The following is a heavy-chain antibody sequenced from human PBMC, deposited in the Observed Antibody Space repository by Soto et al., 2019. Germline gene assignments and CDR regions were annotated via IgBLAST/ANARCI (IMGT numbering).Heavy chain of an antibody. CDR2: INPSGGST. J-gene: IGHJ3*02. CDR1: GYTFTSYY. V-gene: IGHV1-46*01. Sequence: GASVKVSCKASGYTFTSYYMHWVRQAPGQGLEWMGIINPSGGSTSYARKFQGRVTMTRDTSTSTVYMELSSLRSEDTAVYYCARDQLYYYDSSGPRAFDIWGQGTMVTGSS. CDR3: ARDQLYYYDSSGPRAFDI. D-gene: IGHD3-22*01.